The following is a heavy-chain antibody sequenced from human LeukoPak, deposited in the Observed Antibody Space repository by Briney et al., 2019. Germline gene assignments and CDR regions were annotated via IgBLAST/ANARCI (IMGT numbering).Heavy chain of an antibody. V-gene: IGHV4-30-4*01. J-gene: IGHJ4*02. CDR1: GGSISSGDYY. CDR3: ARGCYYDSSGYLSYYFDY. CDR2: IYYSGST. Sequence: SETLSLTCTVSGGSISSGDYYWSWIRQPPGRGLEWIGYIYYSGSTYYNPSLKSRLTMSVDTSKNQFSLKLSSVTAADTAVYYCARGCYYDSSGYLSYYFDYWGQGTLVTVSS. D-gene: IGHD3-22*01.